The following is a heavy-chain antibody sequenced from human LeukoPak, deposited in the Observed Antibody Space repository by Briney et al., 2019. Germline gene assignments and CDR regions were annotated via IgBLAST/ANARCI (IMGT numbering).Heavy chain of an antibody. Sequence: GGSLRLSCAASGFTFSSYAMSWVRQAPGKGLEWVSGISGSGDNTYYADSVKGRFTISRDNSKNTLCVQVNSLGTEDTAAYYCAKGSYYDSSGSFYFDYWGQGTLVTVSS. D-gene: IGHD3-22*01. CDR1: GFTFSSYA. CDR3: AKGSYYDSSGSFYFDY. V-gene: IGHV3-23*01. J-gene: IGHJ4*02. CDR2: ISGSGDNT.